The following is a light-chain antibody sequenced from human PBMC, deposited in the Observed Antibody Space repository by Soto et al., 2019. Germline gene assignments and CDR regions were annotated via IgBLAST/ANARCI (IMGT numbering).Light chain of an antibody. V-gene: IGKV1-39*01. J-gene: IGKJ1*01. CDR1: QSITTY. Sequence: DIQMTQSPSSLSASVGDRVTITCRASQSITTYLNWYQQKPGNAPKLLIYAAFSLQTGVPSRFSGSGSRTDFTLPISSLQPEDFATYYCQQSYSTLSWTFGQGTKVEIK. CDR3: QQSYSTLSWT. CDR2: AAF.